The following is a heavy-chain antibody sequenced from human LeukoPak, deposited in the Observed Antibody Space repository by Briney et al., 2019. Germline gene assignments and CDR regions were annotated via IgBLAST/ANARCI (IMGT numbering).Heavy chain of an antibody. Sequence: GGSLRLSCAASGFTLSSYAMLWVRQAPGKGLEWVAVISYDGSNKYYADSVKGRFTISRDNSKNTLYLQMNSLRAEDTAVYYCARDQDYWGQGTLDTVSS. CDR2: ISYDGSNK. V-gene: IGHV3-30*01. CDR3: ARDQDY. J-gene: IGHJ4*02. CDR1: GFTLSSYA.